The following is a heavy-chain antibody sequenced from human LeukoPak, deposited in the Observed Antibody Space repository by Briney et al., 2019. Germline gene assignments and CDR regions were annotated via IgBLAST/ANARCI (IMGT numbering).Heavy chain of an antibody. Sequence: ASVKVSCKASGGTFSSSAISWVRQAPGQGLEWMGRIIPILGIANYAQKFQGRVTITADKSTSTAYMELSSLRSEDTAVYYCARDSYCSGGSCYSFSLDYWGQGTLVTVSS. CDR3: ARDSYCSGGSCYSFSLDY. CDR2: IIPILGIA. CDR1: GGTFSSSA. J-gene: IGHJ4*02. V-gene: IGHV1-69*04. D-gene: IGHD2-15*01.